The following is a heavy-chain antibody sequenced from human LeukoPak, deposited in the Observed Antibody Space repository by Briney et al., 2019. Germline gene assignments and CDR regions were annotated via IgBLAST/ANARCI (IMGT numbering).Heavy chain of an antibody. CDR1: GGSISSSSYY. J-gene: IGHJ5*02. Sequence: PSETLSLTCTVSGGSISSSSYYWGWIRQPPGKGLEWIGSIYYSGSTYYNPSLKSRVTISVDTSKNQFSLKLSSVTAADTAVYYCARDRGGWFDPWGQGTLVTVSS. D-gene: IGHD3-16*01. V-gene: IGHV4-39*02. CDR2: IYYSGST. CDR3: ARDRGGWFDP.